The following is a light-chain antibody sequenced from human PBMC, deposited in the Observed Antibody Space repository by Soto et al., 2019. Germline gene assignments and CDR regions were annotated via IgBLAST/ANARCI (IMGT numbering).Light chain of an antibody. Sequence: EIVMTQSPAILSVSPGERATLSCRASQSVSSNLAWYQHKPGQAPRLLIYGASTRATGIPARFSGSGSGTEFTLTISSLQSEDFAVYYCQQYNNLPPWTFGQGTKVEIK. CDR1: QSVSSN. CDR2: GAS. CDR3: QQYNNLPPWT. V-gene: IGKV3-15*01. J-gene: IGKJ1*01.